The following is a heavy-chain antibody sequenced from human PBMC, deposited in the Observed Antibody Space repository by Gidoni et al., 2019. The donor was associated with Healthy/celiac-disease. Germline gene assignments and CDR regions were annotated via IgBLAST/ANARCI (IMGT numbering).Heavy chain of an antibody. CDR2: ISSNGGST. V-gene: IGHV3-64D*06. D-gene: IGHD1-26*01. CDR3: VKALGVGATWAWEYFQH. J-gene: IGHJ1*01. Sequence: EVQLVESGGGLVQPGGSLRLSCSASGLTFSSYAMHWVRQAPGKGLEYVSAISSNGGSTYYADSVKGRFTISRDNSKNTLYLQMSSLRAEDTAVYYCVKALGVGATWAWEYFQHWGQGTLVTVSS. CDR1: GLTFSSYA.